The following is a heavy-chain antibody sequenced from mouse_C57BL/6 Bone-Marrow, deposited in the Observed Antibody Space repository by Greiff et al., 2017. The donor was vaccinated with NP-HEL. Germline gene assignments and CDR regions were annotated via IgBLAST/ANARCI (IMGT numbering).Heavy chain of an antibody. CDR3: ANYYGSSYNAFDY. Sequence: QVQLKESGAELARPGASVKLSCKASGYTFTSYGISWVKQRTGQGLEWIGEIYPRSGNTYYNEKFKGKATLTADKSSSTAYMELRSLTSEDSAVYFCANYYGSSYNAFDYWGQGTTLTVSS. CDR2: IYPRSGNT. CDR1: GYTFTSYG. V-gene: IGHV1-81*01. J-gene: IGHJ2*01. D-gene: IGHD1-1*01.